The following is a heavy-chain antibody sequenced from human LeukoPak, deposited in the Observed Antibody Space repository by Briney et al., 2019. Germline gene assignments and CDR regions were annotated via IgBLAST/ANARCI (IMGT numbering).Heavy chain of an antibody. D-gene: IGHD3-22*01. CDR2: IYSSGST. J-gene: IGHJ4*02. CDR3: ARLGSSGYYFDY. V-gene: IGHV4-4*09. CDR1: GGSISSYY. Sequence: SETLSLTCNLSGGSISSYYWSWIRQPPGKGLEWIGYIYSSGSTSYNPSLKSRVAISVDTSKNQFPLRLSSVTAAGTAVYYCARLGSSGYYFDYWGQGTLVTVSS.